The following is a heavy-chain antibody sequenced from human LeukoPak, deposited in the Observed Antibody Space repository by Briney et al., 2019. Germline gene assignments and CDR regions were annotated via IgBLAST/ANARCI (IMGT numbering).Heavy chain of an antibody. J-gene: IGHJ4*02. CDR3: ARGGYCSSTSCSTVDY. D-gene: IGHD2-2*01. Sequence: SSETLSLTCTVSGGSISSYYWSWIRQPPGKGLEWIGEINHSGSTNYNPSLKSRVTISVDTSKNQFSLKLSSVTAADTAVYYCARGGYCSSTSCSTVDYWGQGTLVTVSS. CDR2: INHSGST. V-gene: IGHV4-34*01. CDR1: GGSISSYY.